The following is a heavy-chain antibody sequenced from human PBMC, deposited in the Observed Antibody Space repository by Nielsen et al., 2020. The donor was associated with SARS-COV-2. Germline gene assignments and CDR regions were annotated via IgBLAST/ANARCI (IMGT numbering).Heavy chain of an antibody. CDR2: ISWSSGKI. V-gene: IGHV3-9*01. J-gene: IGHJ6*02. CDR3: AKDMSSPGYYYGMDV. Sequence: SLKISCAGSGFGFDDYAMHWVRQAPGKGLEWVSGISWSSGKIGYADSVKGRFTISRDNAKNSLYLQMNSLRVEDTALYYCAKDMSSPGYYYGMDVWGLGTTVTVSS. D-gene: IGHD6-13*01. CDR1: GFGFDDYA.